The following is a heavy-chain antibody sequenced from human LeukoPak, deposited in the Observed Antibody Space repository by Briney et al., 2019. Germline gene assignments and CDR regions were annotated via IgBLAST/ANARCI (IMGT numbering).Heavy chain of an antibody. V-gene: IGHV4-34*01. CDR2: INHSGST. D-gene: IGHD3-10*01. Sequence: SETLSLTCAVYGGSFSGYYWSWIRQPPGKGVEWIGEINHSGSTNYSPSLKSRVTISVDTSKNQFSLKLSSVTAADTAVYYCASRRRVVRGAYDYWGQGTLVTVSS. CDR3: ASRRRVVRGAYDY. J-gene: IGHJ4*02. CDR1: GGSFSGYY.